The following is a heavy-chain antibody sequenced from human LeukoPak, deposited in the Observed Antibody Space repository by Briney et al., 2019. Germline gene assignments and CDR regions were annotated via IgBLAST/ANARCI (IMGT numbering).Heavy chain of an antibody. D-gene: IGHD3-9*01. J-gene: IGHJ6*02. CDR2: IIPILGIA. CDR3: AAYFDWLSPYGMDV. Sequence: SVKVSCKASGGTFSSYAISWVRQAPGQGLEWMGRIIPILGIANYAQKFQGRVTITADKSTSTAYMELSSLRSEDTAVYYCAAYFDWLSPYGMDVWGQGTTVTVSS. V-gene: IGHV1-69*04. CDR1: GGTFSSYA.